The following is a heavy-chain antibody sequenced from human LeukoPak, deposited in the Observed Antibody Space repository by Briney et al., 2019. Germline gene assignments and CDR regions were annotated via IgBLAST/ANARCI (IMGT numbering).Heavy chain of an antibody. CDR2: IWYDGSNT. J-gene: IGHJ4*02. CDR1: GFTFSSYG. CDR3: ARDRAAADLDY. Sequence: GGSLRLSCAASGFTFSSYGMQWVRQAPGKWLEWLAVIWYDGSNTLYAASVKGRFTISRDHSNNTFYLQMPSMRAEDTAVYYCARDRAAADLDYWGQGTLVTVSS. D-gene: IGHD6-13*01. V-gene: IGHV3-33*01.